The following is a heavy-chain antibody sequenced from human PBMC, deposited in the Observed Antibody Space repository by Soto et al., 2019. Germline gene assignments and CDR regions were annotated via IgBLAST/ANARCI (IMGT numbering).Heavy chain of an antibody. J-gene: IGHJ4*02. V-gene: IGHV3-66*01. Sequence: EEQLVESGGDLVQPGGSLRLSCAASGFTVRNNYMLWVRQAPGKGLEWGSLIYSGGSTYYADSVKGRFTIYRDSSKNTLYLQRHSLRAEDTAMYYCAAYSHKGYWGQGTLVTDSS. CDR2: IYSGGST. D-gene: IGHD3-16*01. CDR1: GFTVRNNY. CDR3: AAYSHKGY.